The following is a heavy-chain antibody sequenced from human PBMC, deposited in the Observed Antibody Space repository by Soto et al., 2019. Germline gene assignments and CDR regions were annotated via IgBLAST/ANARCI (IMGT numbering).Heavy chain of an antibody. Sequence: QVQLVQSGAEVKKPESSVKVSCKAPGGTFSTYALSWVRQAPGQGLEWMGGIIPMFGTANYAQRFQDRVTMTADESTNTVYMELSSLRSEDTAVYFCASGIQLWLRRINNGYSGWGQGTLVTVSS. J-gene: IGHJ4*02. CDR1: GGTFSTYA. D-gene: IGHD5-18*01. V-gene: IGHV1-69*12. CDR2: IIPMFGTA. CDR3: ASGIQLWLRRINNGYSG.